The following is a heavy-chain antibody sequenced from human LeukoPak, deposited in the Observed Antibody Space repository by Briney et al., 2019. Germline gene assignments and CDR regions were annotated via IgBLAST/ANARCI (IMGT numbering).Heavy chain of an antibody. Sequence: PSETLSLTCTVSGGSLSSYYWSWIRQPPGKGLEWIGYIYYSGSTNYNPSLRSRVTISVDTSKNQFSLKLSSVTAADTAVYYCARVRGIQLWPRRDSQAAFDIWGQGTMVTVSS. CDR2: IYYSGST. V-gene: IGHV4-59*01. J-gene: IGHJ3*02. CDR1: GGSLSSYY. D-gene: IGHD5-18*01. CDR3: ARVRGIQLWPRRDSQAAFDI.